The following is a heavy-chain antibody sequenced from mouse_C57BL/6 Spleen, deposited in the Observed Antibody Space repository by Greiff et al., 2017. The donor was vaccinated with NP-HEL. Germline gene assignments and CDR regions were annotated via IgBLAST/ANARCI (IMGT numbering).Heavy chain of an antibody. Sequence: VQLQQSGAELVRPGASVTLSCKASGYTFTDYEMHWVKQTPVHGLEWIGAIDPETGGTAYNQKFKGKAILTADKSSSTAYMELRSLTSEDSAVYYCTRYLLQYYFDYWGQGTTLTVSS. CDR3: TRYLLQYYFDY. CDR1: GYTFTDYE. J-gene: IGHJ2*01. D-gene: IGHD2-12*01. CDR2: IDPETGGT. V-gene: IGHV1-15*01.